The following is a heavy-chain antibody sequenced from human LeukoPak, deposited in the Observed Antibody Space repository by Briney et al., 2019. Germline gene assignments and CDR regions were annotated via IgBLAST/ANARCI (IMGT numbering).Heavy chain of an antibody. Sequence: GESLRLSCAASEFTFSSYWMSWVRQAPGKGLEWVANIKQDGSEKYYVDSVKGRFTISRDNAKNSLYLQMNSLRAEDTAVYYCASSSGWPTLFDYWGQGALVTVSS. J-gene: IGHJ4*02. V-gene: IGHV3-7*01. CDR3: ASSSGWPTLFDY. D-gene: IGHD6-19*01. CDR2: IKQDGSEK. CDR1: EFTFSSYW.